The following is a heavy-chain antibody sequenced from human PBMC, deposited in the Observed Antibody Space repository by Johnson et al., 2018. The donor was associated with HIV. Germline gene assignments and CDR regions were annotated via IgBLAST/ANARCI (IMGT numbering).Heavy chain of an antibody. CDR3: ARGIEMIFVNDAFDI. Sequence: QVQLVESGGGVIQPGGSLRLSCAASGFTVSSNYMSWVRQAPGKGLEWVAVIWYDGSNKYYADSVKGRFTISRDNSKNSLYLQMNSLRAEDTAVYYCARGIEMIFVNDAFDIWGQGTMVTVSS. D-gene: IGHD2-15*01. J-gene: IGHJ3*02. CDR1: GFTVSSNY. V-gene: IGHV3-33*08. CDR2: IWYDGSNK.